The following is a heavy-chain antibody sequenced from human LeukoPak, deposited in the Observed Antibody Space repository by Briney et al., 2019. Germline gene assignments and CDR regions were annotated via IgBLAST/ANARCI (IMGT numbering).Heavy chain of an antibody. V-gene: IGHV4-34*01. CDR3: ARRSSTVTTVAFDI. D-gene: IGHD4-17*01. J-gene: IGHJ3*02. CDR2: INHSGST. Sequence: SSETLSLTCAVYGGSFSGYYWSWIRQPPGKGLEWIGEINHSGSTNYNPSLKSRVTISVDTSKNQFSLKLSSVTAADTAVYYCARRSSTVTTVAFDIWGQGTMVTVSS. CDR1: GGSFSGYY.